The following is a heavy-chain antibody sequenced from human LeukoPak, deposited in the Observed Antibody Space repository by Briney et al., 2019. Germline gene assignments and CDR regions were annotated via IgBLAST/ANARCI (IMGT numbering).Heavy chain of an antibody. Sequence: SETLSLTCTVSGGSISNYYWSWIRQPPGKGLEWIGYIYYSGSTSYNPSLKSRVTISIDTSKKQFSLKLSSVTAADTAVYYCARVPFRSYYDSSGYCFDYWGQGTLVTVSS. V-gene: IGHV4-59*08. CDR1: GGSISNYY. CDR3: ARVPFRSYYDSSGYCFDY. J-gene: IGHJ4*02. CDR2: IYYSGST. D-gene: IGHD3-22*01.